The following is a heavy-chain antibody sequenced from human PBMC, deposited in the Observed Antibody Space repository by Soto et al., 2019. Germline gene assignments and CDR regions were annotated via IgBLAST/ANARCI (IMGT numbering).Heavy chain of an antibody. V-gene: IGHV4-59*01. Sequence: LSLTCTASGGSISSYYWSWIRQPPGKGLEWIGYIYYSGSTNYNHSLKSRVTISVDTSKNQFSLKLSSVTAADTAVYYCARAYSLDYYDSSGYYYEGAFDIWGQGTMVTVSS. CDR1: GGSISSYY. CDR2: IYYSGST. D-gene: IGHD3-22*01. CDR3: ARAYSLDYYDSSGYYYEGAFDI. J-gene: IGHJ3*02.